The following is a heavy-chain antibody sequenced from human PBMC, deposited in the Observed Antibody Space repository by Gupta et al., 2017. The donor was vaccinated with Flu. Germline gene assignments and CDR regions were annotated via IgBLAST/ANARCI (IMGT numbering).Heavy chain of an antibody. V-gene: IGHV3-9*01. D-gene: IGHD3-16*01. CDR3: GDDDLAGGLGY. CDR2: FMHHGGTV. J-gene: IGHJ4*02. CDR1: GFTFDKHA. Sequence: EVQLVESGGGLVQPGGSLRLSCATSGFTFDKHAMHWVRQTPGKGLEWASGFMHHGGTVDYAASVKGRFTISRDNAKNSLYLQMDSLRAEDTALYFCGDDDLAGGLGYWGQGTLVTVSS.